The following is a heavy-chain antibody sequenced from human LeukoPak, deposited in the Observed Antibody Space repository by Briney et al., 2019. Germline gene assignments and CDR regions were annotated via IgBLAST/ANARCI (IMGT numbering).Heavy chain of an antibody. CDR1: ADSISSRY. CDR2: IHYSGTT. CDR3: ANLHYVSSGSDFDY. Sequence: SETLSLTCTVSADSISSRYCSWIRQPPGKGLEWIGYIHYSGTTNYNPSLKSRVTISVDTSKKQFSLKLKSVTAADTAVYYCANLHYVSSGSDFDYWGQGTLVTVSS. D-gene: IGHD3-22*01. J-gene: IGHJ4*02. V-gene: IGHV4-59*11.